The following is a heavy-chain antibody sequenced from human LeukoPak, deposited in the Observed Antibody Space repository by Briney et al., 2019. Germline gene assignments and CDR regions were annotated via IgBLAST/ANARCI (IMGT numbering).Heavy chain of an antibody. CDR3: ARAPISYYYGSGSPPPDV. CDR1: GFTFDDYG. V-gene: IGHV3-20*04. D-gene: IGHD3-10*01. J-gene: IGHJ6*02. Sequence: GGSLRLSCAASGFTFDDYGMSWVRQAPGKGLEWVSGINWNGGSTGYADSVKGRFTISRDNAKNSLYLQMNSLRAEDRALCYCARAPISYYYGSGSPPPDVWGQGTTVTVSS. CDR2: INWNGGST.